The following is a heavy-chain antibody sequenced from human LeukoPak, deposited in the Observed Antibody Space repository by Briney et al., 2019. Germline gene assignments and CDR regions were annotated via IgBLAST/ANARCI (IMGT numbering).Heavy chain of an antibody. D-gene: IGHD1-1*01. CDR3: AKGRRTGFVDY. CDR1: IFVFSEYY. Sequence: GGSLRLSCEPSIFVFSEYYMHWVRLAPGKGLEWLAVITNDGSRQYYADSVKGRFTVSRDNSKSLLFLQMESLRHDDTGIYYCAKGRRTGFVDYWGQGALVTVSS. CDR2: ITNDGSRQ. V-gene: IGHV3-30*18. J-gene: IGHJ4*02.